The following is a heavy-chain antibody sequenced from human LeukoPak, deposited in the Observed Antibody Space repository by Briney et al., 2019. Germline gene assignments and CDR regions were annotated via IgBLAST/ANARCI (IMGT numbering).Heavy chain of an antibody. J-gene: IGHJ4*02. Sequence: SETLSLTCTVSGGSFSSYYWSWIRQPPGKGLEWIGYIYYSGSTNYNPTLKSPVTISVDTSKNQFSLKLSSVTAADTAFYYCARDRDSSGWFDYWGQGTLVTVSS. CDR1: GGSFSSYY. CDR3: ARDRDSSGWFDY. V-gene: IGHV4-59*01. D-gene: IGHD6-19*01. CDR2: IYYSGST.